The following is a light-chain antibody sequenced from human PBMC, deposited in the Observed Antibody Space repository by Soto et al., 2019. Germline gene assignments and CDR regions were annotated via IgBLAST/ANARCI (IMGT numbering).Light chain of an antibody. V-gene: IGLV1-40*01. Sequence: QSVLTQPPSVSGAPGQRVTISCTGSNSNIGAGYAVHWYQQLPGTAPKLLIYDNNNRPSGVPDRFSGSESGTSASLAITGLQAEDEADYYCQSYDSSLSGVVFGGGTKVTVL. CDR3: QSYDSSLSGVV. CDR1: NSNIGAGYA. CDR2: DNN. J-gene: IGLJ2*01.